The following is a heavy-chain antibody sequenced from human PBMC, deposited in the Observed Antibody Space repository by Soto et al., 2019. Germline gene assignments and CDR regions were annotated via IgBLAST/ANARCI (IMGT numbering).Heavy chain of an antibody. CDR2: INADGTST. Sequence: DVQLVESEGGLVQPGGSLRLSCAASGFTFSNSWMHWVRQVSGKGLEWVSRINADGTSTSYADSVKGRFTISRDNAKNTLYLHVNSLRAEDTAVYYCVKVLARGVGVPRFYFDSWGQGALVTVSS. V-gene: IGHV3-74*01. CDR1: GFTFSNSW. CDR3: VKVLARGVGVPRFYFDS. J-gene: IGHJ4*02. D-gene: IGHD2-2*01.